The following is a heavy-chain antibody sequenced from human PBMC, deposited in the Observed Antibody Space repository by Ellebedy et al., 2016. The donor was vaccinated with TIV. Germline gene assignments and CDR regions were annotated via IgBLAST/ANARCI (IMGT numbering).Heavy chain of an antibody. CDR2: INHSGST. V-gene: IGHV4-39*07. J-gene: IGHJ6*02. D-gene: IGHD5-12*01. Sequence: SETLSLTXTVSGGSISSGGYYWSWIRQPPGKGLEWIGEINHSGSTNYNPSLKSRVTISVDTSKNQFSLKLSSVTAADTAVYYCARGRRWLRSAPAGYYYYGMDVWGQGTTVTVSS. CDR1: GGSISSGGYY. CDR3: ARGRRWLRSAPAGYYYYGMDV.